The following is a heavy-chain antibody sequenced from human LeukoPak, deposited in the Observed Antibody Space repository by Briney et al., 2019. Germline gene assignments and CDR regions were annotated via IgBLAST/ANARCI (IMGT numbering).Heavy chain of an antibody. CDR3: TRDTPGIAASVSGG. J-gene: IGHJ4*02. Sequence: GGFLRLSCTASGFSVSHNYMNWVRQAPGKVREWVALIYSGGNTHYADSVKGRFTISRDNSKNTLYLQMSSLRVEDTAVYYCTRDTPGIAASVSGGWGQGTLVTVFS. CDR2: IYSGGNT. CDR1: GFSVSHNY. D-gene: IGHD6-13*01. V-gene: IGHV3-53*01.